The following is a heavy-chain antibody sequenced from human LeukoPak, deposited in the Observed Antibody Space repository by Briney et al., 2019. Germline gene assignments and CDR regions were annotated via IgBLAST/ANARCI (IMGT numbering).Heavy chain of an antibody. CDR3: ASTLYGDYVFSDAFDI. CDR2: ISSSSSYI. J-gene: IGHJ3*02. Sequence: GGSLRLSCAASGFTFSSYSVNWVRQAPGKGLEWVSSISSSSSYIHYADSVKGRFTISRDNAKNSLYLQMNSLRAEDTAVYYCASTLYGDYVFSDAFDIWGQGTMVTVSS. D-gene: IGHD4-17*01. CDR1: GFTFSSYS. V-gene: IGHV3-21*01.